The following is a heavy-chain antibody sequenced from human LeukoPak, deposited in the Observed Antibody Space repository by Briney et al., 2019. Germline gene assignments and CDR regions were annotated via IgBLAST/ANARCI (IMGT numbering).Heavy chain of an antibody. D-gene: IGHD3-22*01. CDR2: FDPEDGET. CDR1: GYTLTELS. J-gene: IGHJ4*02. Sequence: ASVKVSCKVSGYTLTELSMHWVRQAPGKGLEWMGGFDPEDGETTYAQKFQGRVTMTEDTSTDTAYMELSSLRSEDTAVYYCATGSTYYYDSSGYYRFDYWGQGTLVTVSS. V-gene: IGHV1-24*01. CDR3: ATGSTYYYDSSGYYRFDY.